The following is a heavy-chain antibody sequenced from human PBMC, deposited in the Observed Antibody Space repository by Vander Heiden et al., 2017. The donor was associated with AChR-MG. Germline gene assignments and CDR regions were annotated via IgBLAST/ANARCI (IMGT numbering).Heavy chain of an antibody. CDR1: DGPLRSYA. V-gene: IGHV4-59*01. CDR2: IFHSGGT. D-gene: IGHD3-3*01. Sequence: QVQLQESGPGLVTPSETLSLTCTLSDGPLRSYAWTWIRQPPGKRLEWIGDIFHSGGTNYSPSLKSRVTISVDMSRSQFSLKLSSVTAADTAVYYCAKGIEVFGVATHHYFDSWGQGTLVTVSS. J-gene: IGHJ4*02. CDR3: AKGIEVFGVATHHYFDS.